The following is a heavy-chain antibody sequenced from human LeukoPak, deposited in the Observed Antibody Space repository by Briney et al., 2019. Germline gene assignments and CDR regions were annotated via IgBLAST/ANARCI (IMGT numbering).Heavy chain of an antibody. CDR2: IYYSGST. D-gene: IGHD1-26*01. V-gene: IGHV4-39*07. J-gene: IGHJ4*02. CDR3: ARVVYSGSYSGFDY. Sequence: KASETLSLTCTVSGGSISSSSYYWGWIRQPPGKGLEWIGSIYYSGSTYYNPSLKSRVTISVDTSKNQFSLKLSSVTAADTAVYYCARVVYSGSYSGFDYWGQGTLVTVSS. CDR1: GGSISSSSYY.